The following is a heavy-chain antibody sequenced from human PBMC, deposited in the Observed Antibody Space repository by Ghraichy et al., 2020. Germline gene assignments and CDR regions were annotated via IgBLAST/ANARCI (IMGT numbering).Heavy chain of an antibody. CDR2: IHSSGST. CDR1: GGSIKTYY. CDR3: ARHRCGGYACYPHWNFDY. D-gene: IGHD2-21*01. J-gene: IGHJ4*02. Sequence: SQTLSLTCTVSGGSIKTYYWSWIRQSPGKGLEWNGYIHSSGSTKYNPFLKSRVNMSVDMSERQLSLKLRSVAAADTAVYYCARHRCGGYACYPHWNFDYWGQGTLVTVSS. V-gene: IGHV4-59*08.